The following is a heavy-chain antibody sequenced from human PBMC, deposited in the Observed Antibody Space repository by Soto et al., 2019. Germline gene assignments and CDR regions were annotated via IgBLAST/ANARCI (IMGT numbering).Heavy chain of an antibody. CDR2: ISAYNRNT. CDR1: GYTFTDFG. D-gene: IGHD3-16*01. J-gene: IGHJ4*02. CDR3: ARDSGNLGNWAYFFGY. V-gene: IGHV1-18*01. Sequence: GASVKVSCKASGYTFTDFGISWVRQAPGQGLEWMGWISAYNRNTNYAQRVQGRVTMTTDTSTSTAYMELRNLTSDDTAVYYCARDSGNLGNWAYFFGYWGQGTLVTVSS.